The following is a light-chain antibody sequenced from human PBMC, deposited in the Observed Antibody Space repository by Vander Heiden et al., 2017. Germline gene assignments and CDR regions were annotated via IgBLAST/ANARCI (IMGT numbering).Light chain of an antibody. J-gene: IGLJ3*02. CDR3: VLYMGSGISV. V-gene: IGLV8-61*01. CDR2: STN. Sequence: TVVTQEPSFSVSPGGTVPLTCGLSSGSVSTSYYPSWYQQTPGQAPRTLIYSTNSRSSGVPDRFSGSILGNKAALTITGAQADDESDYYCVLYMGSGISVFGGGTKLTVL. CDR1: SGSVSTSYY.